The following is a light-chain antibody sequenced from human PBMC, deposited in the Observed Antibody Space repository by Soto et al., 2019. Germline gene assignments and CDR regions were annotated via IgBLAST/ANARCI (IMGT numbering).Light chain of an antibody. CDR2: GAS. Sequence: EIVLTQSPGTLSLSAGERATLSCRASQSVSSSYLAWYQQKPGQAPRLLIYGASSRATGIPDRFSGSGSGTDFTLTISRLEPEDFAVYYCQQYGSSPRFGGGTKVEIK. J-gene: IGKJ4*01. CDR3: QQYGSSPR. CDR1: QSVSSSY. V-gene: IGKV3-20*01.